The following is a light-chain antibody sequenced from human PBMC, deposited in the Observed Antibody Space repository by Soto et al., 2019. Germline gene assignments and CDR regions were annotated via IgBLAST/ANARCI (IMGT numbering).Light chain of an antibody. J-gene: IGKJ1*01. Sequence: DIQMTQSPSTLSASVGDRVTITCRSSQSISSWLAWYQQKPGKAPKLLIYDASSLESGVPSRFSGSGSGTEFTLTISSLQPDDFETYYCQQYNSDSSTFGQGTKVDIK. CDR3: QQYNSDSST. V-gene: IGKV1-5*01. CDR2: DAS. CDR1: QSISSW.